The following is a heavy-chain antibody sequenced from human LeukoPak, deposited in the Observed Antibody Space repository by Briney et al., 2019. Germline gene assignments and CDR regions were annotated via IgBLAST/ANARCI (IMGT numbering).Heavy chain of an antibody. J-gene: IGHJ4*02. Sequence: SETLSHTCAVYGESFSGYYWSWIRQPPGKGLEWIGEINHSGNTNYNPSLQSRVTISFVTTKNQFSLTLNSVTAADTAVYYFAGGGRVRDYAPFDYWGQGTLVTVSS. CDR1: GESFSGYY. CDR3: AGGGRVRDYAPFDY. V-gene: IGHV4-34*01. CDR2: INHSGNT. D-gene: IGHD4-17*01.